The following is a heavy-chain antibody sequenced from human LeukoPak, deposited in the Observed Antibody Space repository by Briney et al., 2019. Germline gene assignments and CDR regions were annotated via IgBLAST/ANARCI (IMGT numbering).Heavy chain of an antibody. V-gene: IGHV3-30*18. CDR3: AKDGTRYCSSTSCYWGVDY. D-gene: IGHD2-2*01. CDR1: GFTFSSYG. J-gene: IGHJ4*02. Sequence: PGRSLRLSCAASGFTFSSYGMHWVRQAPGKGLEWVAVISYDGSNKYYADSVKGRFTVSRDNSKNTLYLQMNSLRAEDTAVYYCAKDGTRYCSSTSCYWGVDYWGQGTLVTVSS. CDR2: ISYDGSNK.